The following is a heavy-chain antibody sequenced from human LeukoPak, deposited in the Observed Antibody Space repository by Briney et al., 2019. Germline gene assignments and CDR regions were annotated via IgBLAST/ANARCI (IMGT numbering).Heavy chain of an antibody. CDR2: INHSGST. CDR1: GGSFSGYY. CDR3: ARGRGAYSSSWYYFDY. Sequence: SETLSLTCAVYGGSFSGYYWSWIRQPPGKGLEWIGEINHSGSTNYNPSLKSRVTISVDTSKNQFSLKLSSVTAADTAVYYCARGRGAYSSSWYYFDYWGQGTLVTVSS. D-gene: IGHD6-13*01. J-gene: IGHJ4*02. V-gene: IGHV4-34*01.